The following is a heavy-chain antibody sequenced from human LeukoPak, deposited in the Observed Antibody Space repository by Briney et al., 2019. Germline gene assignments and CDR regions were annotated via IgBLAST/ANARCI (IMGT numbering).Heavy chain of an antibody. D-gene: IGHD3-10*01. Sequence: GGSLRLSCVVSGFTFSGSAVHWVRQASGKGLEWVGRIRSKANNYATAYAASVKGRFTISRDDSKNTAYLQMNSLKAEDTAVYYCATNYGSGNWFDPWGQGTLVTVSS. J-gene: IGHJ5*02. V-gene: IGHV3-73*01. CDR2: IRSKANNYAT. CDR3: ATNYGSGNWFDP. CDR1: GFTFSGSA.